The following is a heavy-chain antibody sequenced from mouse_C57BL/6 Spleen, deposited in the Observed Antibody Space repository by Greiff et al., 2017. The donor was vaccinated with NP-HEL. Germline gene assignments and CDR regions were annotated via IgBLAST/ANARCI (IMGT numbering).Heavy chain of an antibody. CDR3: ARGGYDYVLFAY. CDR2: ILPGSGST. Sequence: QVQLQQSGAELMKPGASVKLSCKATGYTFTGYWIEWVKQRPGHGLEWIGEILPGSGSTNYNEKFKGKATFTADTSSNTAYMRLSSLTTEDSAIDYCARGGYDYVLFAYWGQGTLVTVSA. J-gene: IGHJ3*01. CDR1: GYTFTGYW. V-gene: IGHV1-9*01. D-gene: IGHD2-4*01.